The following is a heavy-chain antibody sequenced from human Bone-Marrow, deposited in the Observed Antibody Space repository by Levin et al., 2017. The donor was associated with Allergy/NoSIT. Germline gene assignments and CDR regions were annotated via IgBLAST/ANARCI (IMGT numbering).Heavy chain of an antibody. CDR2: MFYSGNT. V-gene: IGHV4-59*01. J-gene: IGHJ4*02. Sequence: SETLSLTCTVSGVSISSYYWSWIRQSPGKGLEWIGYMFYSGNTKYNPSLKSRVIISVDTSKKQFSLKLDSVTAADTAIYYCARARGSGSFYPFDYWGRGTQVTVSS. CDR3: ARARGSGSFYPFDY. D-gene: IGHD6-19*01. CDR1: GVSISSYY.